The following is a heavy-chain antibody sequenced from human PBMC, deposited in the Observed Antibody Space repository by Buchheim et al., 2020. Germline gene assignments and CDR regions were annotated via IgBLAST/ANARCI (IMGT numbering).Heavy chain of an antibody. CDR3: ARIDSSSWKDYFDY. J-gene: IGHJ4*02. CDR2: IQSSGST. V-gene: IGHV4-39*01. CDR1: GGPITNTIYY. Sequence: QLQLQESGPGLVKPSETLSLTCTVSGGPITNTIYYWGWIRQPPGKGLEWIGSIQSSGSTYYSPSLKSRVTISVDTSKNQFSLKLSSVTAADTAVYYYARIDSSSWKDYFDYWGQGTL. D-gene: IGHD6-13*01.